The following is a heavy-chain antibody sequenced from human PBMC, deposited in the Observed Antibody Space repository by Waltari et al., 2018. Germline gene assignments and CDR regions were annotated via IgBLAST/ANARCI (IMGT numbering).Heavy chain of an antibody. J-gene: IGHJ4*02. CDR3: ASNYYGSGQAPL. V-gene: IGHV1-69*14. CDR2: IIPIFGTA. Sequence: QVQLVQSGAEVTKPGSSVKVSCKASGGPLSSYAISWLRQAPGQGLEWMGGIIPIFGTANYAQKFQGRVTITADKSTSTAYMELSSLRSEDTAVYYCASNYYGSGQAPLWGQGTLVTVSS. D-gene: IGHD3-10*01. CDR1: GGPLSSYA.